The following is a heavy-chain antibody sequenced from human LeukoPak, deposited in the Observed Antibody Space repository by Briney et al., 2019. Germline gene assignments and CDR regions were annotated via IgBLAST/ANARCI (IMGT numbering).Heavy chain of an antibody. CDR2: ISSSGSTI. CDR1: GFTFSDYY. CDR3: VKGGEWTFDV. J-gene: IGHJ3*01. D-gene: IGHD3-3*01. V-gene: IGHV3-11*04. Sequence: GGSLRLSCAASGFTFSDYYMSWIRQAPGKGLEWVSYISSSGSTIYYADSVKGRFTISGDGSYNTAYLQMNSLKPEDTAIYYCVKGGEWTFDVWGPGTMVTVSS.